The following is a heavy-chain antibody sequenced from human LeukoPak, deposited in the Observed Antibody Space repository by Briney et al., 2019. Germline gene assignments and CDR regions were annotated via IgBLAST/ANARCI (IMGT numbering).Heavy chain of an antibody. J-gene: IGHJ5*02. CDR2: ISRDSTYK. Sequence: GGSLRLSCAASGFTFSTFNMNWVRQAPGKGLEWVSFISRDSTYKYYADSVKGRFTISRDDANNTLYLQMNSLRAEDTAVYYCARPSSGYYARSESWGQGTLVTVSS. D-gene: IGHD3-22*01. CDR1: GFTFSTFN. V-gene: IGHV3-21*05. CDR3: ARPSSGYYARSES.